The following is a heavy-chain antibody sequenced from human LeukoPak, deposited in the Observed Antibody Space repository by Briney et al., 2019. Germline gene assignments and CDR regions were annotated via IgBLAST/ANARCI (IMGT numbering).Heavy chain of an antibody. Sequence: GASVKVSCKASGYTFTSYGISGVRQAPGQGLEWMGWISAYNGNTNYAQKLQGRVTMTTDTSTSTAYMELRSLRADDTAVYYCARAGGRCSSTSCHALSPDYWGQGTLVTVSS. CDR3: ARAGGRCSSTSCHALSPDY. CDR2: ISAYNGNT. CDR1: GYTFTSYG. V-gene: IGHV1-18*01. J-gene: IGHJ4*02. D-gene: IGHD2-2*01.